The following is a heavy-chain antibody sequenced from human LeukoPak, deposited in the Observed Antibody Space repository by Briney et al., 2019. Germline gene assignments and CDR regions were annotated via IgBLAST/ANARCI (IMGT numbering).Heavy chain of an antibody. D-gene: IGHD6-13*01. CDR2: INPNSGGT. CDR3: ARESQLGGNYFDY. CDR1: GYTFTSYG. J-gene: IGHJ4*02. Sequence: ASVKVSCKASGYTFTSYGISWVRQAPGQGLEWMGWINPNSGGTNYAQKFQGRVTMTRDTSISTAYMELSRLRSDDTAVYYCARESQLGGNYFDYWGQGTLVTVSS. V-gene: IGHV1-2*02.